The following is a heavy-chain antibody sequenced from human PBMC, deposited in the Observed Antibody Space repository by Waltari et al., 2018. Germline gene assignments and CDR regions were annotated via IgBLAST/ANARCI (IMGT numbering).Heavy chain of an antibody. D-gene: IGHD2-15*01. CDR3: AREVGGSNSVWFDY. V-gene: IGHV4-59*12. CDR1: GNSISDYY. CDR2: IHGTGGN. J-gene: IGHJ4*02. Sequence: QVQLQESGPGLVKPSETLSLTCGVSGNSISDYYWSWIRQPPGKGLEWIGYIHGTGGNHYLNPSLKSRVTQSVDTSKNQFSLKLNSVTAADTAVYCCAREVGGSNSVWFDYWGQGVLITVSS.